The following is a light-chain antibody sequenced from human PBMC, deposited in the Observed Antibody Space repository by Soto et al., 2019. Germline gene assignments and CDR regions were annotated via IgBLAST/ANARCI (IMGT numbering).Light chain of an antibody. Sequence: QSALTQPASVSGSPGQSITISCTGTSSDVGGHNYVSWYQQYPGKAPKLMIYDVSIRPSGVSNRFSGSKSGNTASLTISGLQAEDEADYYCSSYTSSDTLVFGGGTKLTVL. CDR2: DVS. CDR3: SSYTSSDTLV. V-gene: IGLV2-14*01. J-gene: IGLJ2*01. CDR1: SSDVGGHNY.